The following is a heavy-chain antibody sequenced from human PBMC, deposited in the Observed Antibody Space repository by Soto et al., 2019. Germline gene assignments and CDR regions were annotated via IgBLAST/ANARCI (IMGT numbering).Heavy chain of an antibody. D-gene: IGHD6-13*01. Sequence: QITLKESGPTLVKPTQTLTLTCTFSGFSLSTSGVGVGWIRQPPGKALEWLALIYWDDDKRYSPSLKSRLTIPKDTSKNQVVLTMTNMDPVDTATYYCARRIAAAGTFWFDPWGQGTLVTVSS. J-gene: IGHJ5*02. CDR1: GFSLSTSGVG. V-gene: IGHV2-5*02. CDR2: IYWDDDK. CDR3: ARRIAAAGTFWFDP.